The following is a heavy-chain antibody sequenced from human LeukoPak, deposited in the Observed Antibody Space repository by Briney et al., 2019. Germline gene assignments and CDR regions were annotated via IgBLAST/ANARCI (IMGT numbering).Heavy chain of an antibody. D-gene: IGHD3-22*01. CDR1: GGSISSYY. Sequence: PSETLSLTCTVSGGSISSYYWSWIRQPPGKGLEWIGYIYYRGSTKYNPSLKSRVTISIDTSTNQFSLKLTSATAADTAVYYCARIMSSAYPWYLDYWGQGTLVTVSS. J-gene: IGHJ4*02. V-gene: IGHV4-59*01. CDR3: ARIMSSAYPWYLDY. CDR2: IYYRGST.